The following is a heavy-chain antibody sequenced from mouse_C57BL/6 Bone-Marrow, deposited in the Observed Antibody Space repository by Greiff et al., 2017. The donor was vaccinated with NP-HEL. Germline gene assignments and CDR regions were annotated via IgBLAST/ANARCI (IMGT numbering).Heavy chain of an antibody. CDR1: GFNIKDYY. V-gene: IGHV14-2*01. Sequence: VQLKQSGAELVKPGASVKLSCTASGFNIKDYYMHWVKQRTEQGLEWIGRIDPEDGETKYAPKFQGKATITADTSSNTAYLQLSSLTSEDTAVYYCARWDTTVVASNYFDYWGQGTTLTVSS. D-gene: IGHD1-1*01. CDR3: ARWDTTVVASNYFDY. CDR2: IDPEDGET. J-gene: IGHJ2*01.